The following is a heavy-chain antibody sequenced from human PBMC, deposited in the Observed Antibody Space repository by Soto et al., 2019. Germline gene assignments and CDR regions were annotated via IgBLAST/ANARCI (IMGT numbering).Heavy chain of an antibody. CDR3: ARDLGGPDY. CDR2: LSSDGFGA. V-gene: IGHV3-74*03. Sequence: EVHLEKSGGGLVQPGGSLRLSCAASGFSLSPYWMHWVRQVPGRGLEWVARLSSDGFGAAYADSVKGRFFISRDIARNTLSLQMNSLRADDTAVYYCARDLGGPDYWGRGTSVTVSS. J-gene: IGHJ4*02. D-gene: IGHD3-16*01. CDR1: GFSLSPYW.